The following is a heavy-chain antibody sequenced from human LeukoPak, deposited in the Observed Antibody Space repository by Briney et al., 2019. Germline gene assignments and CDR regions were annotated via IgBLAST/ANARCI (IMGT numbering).Heavy chain of an antibody. CDR3: ARATTVTVEFGWNP. D-gene: IGHD4-11*01. J-gene: IGHJ5*02. CDR2: INHSGST. CDR1: GGSFSGYY. V-gene: IGHV4-34*01. Sequence: SETLSLTCAVYGGSFSGYYWSWIRQPPGKGLEWIGEINHSGSTNYNPSLKSRVTISVDTSKNQFSLKLSSVTAADTAVYYCARATTVTVEFGWNPWGQGTLVTVSS.